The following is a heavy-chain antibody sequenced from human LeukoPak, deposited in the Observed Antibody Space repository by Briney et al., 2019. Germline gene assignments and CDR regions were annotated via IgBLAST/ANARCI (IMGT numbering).Heavy chain of an antibody. CDR3: ARGRGDWYYYDSSGYSHAFDI. V-gene: IGHV1-46*01. CDR1: GYTFTSYY. J-gene: IGHJ3*02. Sequence: ASVKVSCKASGYTFTSYYMHWVRQAPGQGLEWMGIINPSGDNTWYAQKFQGRVTMTRDMATSTDYMEVGSLKSEDTAVYYCARGRGDWYYYDSSGYSHAFDIWGQGTMVTVSS. D-gene: IGHD3-22*01. CDR2: INPSGDNT.